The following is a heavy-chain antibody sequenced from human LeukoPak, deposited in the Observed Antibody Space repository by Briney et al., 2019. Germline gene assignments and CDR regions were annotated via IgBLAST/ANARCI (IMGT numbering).Heavy chain of an antibody. V-gene: IGHV1-2*04. CDR1: GYTFTGYY. D-gene: IGHD6-19*01. J-gene: IGHJ4*02. Sequence: ASVKVSCKASGYTFTGYYMHWVRQAPGQGLEWMGRINPNSGGANYAQKFQGWVTMTRDTSISTAYMELSRLRSDDTAVYYCAGAPLRGAHSGLVYFDYWGQGTLVTVSS. CDR2: INPNSGGA. CDR3: AGAPLRGAHSGLVYFDY.